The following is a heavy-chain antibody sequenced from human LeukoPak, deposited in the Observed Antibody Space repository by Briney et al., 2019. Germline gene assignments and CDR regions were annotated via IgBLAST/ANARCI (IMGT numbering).Heavy chain of an antibody. CDR1: GGTFSSYA. Sequence: ASVKVSCKASGGTFSSYAISWVRQAPGQGLEWMGGIIPIFGTANYARKFQGRVTITADESTSTAYMELSSLRSEDTAVYYCARVDMQYFQHWGQGTLVTVSS. CDR3: ARVDMQYFQH. V-gene: IGHV1-69*01. CDR2: IIPIFGTA. D-gene: IGHD3-9*01. J-gene: IGHJ1*01.